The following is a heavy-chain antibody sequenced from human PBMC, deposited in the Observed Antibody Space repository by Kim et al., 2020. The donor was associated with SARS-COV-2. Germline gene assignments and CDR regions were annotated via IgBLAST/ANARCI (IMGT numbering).Heavy chain of an antibody. V-gene: IGHV3-15*01. CDR3: TTNDAFDI. Sequence: GGSLRLSCAASGFTFSNAWMTWVRQAPGKGLEWVGRIKREADGGTTDYAAPVKGRFTISRDDSQNTLYLQMNSLNTEDTALYWCTTNDAFDIWGQGTMVT. CDR1: GFTFSNAW. J-gene: IGHJ3*02. CDR2: IKREADGGTT.